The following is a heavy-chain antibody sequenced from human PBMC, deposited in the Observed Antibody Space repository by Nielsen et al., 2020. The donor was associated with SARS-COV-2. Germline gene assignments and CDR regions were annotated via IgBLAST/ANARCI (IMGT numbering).Heavy chain of an antibody. Sequence: SVKVSCKASGGTFSSYAISWVRQAPGQGLEWMGGIIPIFGTANYAQKFQGRVTITAGKSTSTAYMELSSLRSEDTAVYYCAQGSSSQPNDAFDIWGQGTMVTVSS. CDR3: AQGSSSQPNDAFDI. CDR2: IIPIFGTA. CDR1: GGTFSSYA. D-gene: IGHD6-13*01. J-gene: IGHJ3*02. V-gene: IGHV1-69*06.